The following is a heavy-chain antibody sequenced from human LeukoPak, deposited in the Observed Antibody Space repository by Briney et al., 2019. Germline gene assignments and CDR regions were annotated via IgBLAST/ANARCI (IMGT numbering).Heavy chain of an antibody. J-gene: IGHJ4*02. CDR3: ARGRTLTHYYDFWSGYYSAYFDY. Sequence: PSETLSLTCAVYGGSFSGYYWSWIRQPPGKGLEWIGEINHSGSTNYNPSLKSRVTISVDTSKNQFSLKLSSVTAADTAVYYCARGRTLTHYYDFWSGYYSAYFDYWGQGTLVTVSS. V-gene: IGHV4-34*01. CDR2: INHSGST. D-gene: IGHD3-3*01. CDR1: GGSFSGYY.